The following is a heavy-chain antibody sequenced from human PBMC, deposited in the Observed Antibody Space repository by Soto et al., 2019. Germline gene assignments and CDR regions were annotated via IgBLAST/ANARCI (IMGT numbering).Heavy chain of an antibody. Sequence: SETLSLTCTVSGGSISSYYWSWIRQPPGKGLEWIGYVHHSWGSSYNPSLQSRVAISLDTSKSQFSLRVTSVTATDTAVYYCARQGFGPLHGLVDVWGQGTTVTVSS. CDR2: VHHSWGS. CDR3: ARQGFGPLHGLVDV. J-gene: IGHJ6*02. V-gene: IGHV4-59*08. D-gene: IGHD3-10*01. CDR1: GGSISSYY.